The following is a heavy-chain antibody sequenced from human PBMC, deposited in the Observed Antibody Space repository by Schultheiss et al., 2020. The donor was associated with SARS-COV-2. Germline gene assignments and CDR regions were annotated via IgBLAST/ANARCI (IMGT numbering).Heavy chain of an antibody. D-gene: IGHD2/OR15-2a*01. CDR2: ISGSGDRT. CDR1: GLIFKNYA. V-gene: IGHV3-23*01. J-gene: IGHJ4*02. CDR3: ANSASNFDY. Sequence: GSLRLSCAAPGLIFKNYAMTWVRQAPGKGLEWVSSISGSGDRTNYADSVKGRFIITRDNSKNTLYLQMISLRVEDTATYYCANSASNFDYWGQGTLVTVSS.